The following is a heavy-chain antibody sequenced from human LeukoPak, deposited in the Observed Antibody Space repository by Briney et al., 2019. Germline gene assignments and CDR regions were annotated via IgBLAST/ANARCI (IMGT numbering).Heavy chain of an antibody. V-gene: IGHV1-8*01. CDR3: ARGRAAAD. D-gene: IGHD2-15*01. J-gene: IGHJ4*02. CDR2: MNPGTAST. CDR1: GYTFTYND. Sequence: ASVKVSCKASGYTFTYNDINWVRQATGQGLEWMGWMNPGTASTGYSQKFQGRLAMTADTSINTAYMELSGLTSEDTAVYYCARGRAAADWGQGTLVTVSS.